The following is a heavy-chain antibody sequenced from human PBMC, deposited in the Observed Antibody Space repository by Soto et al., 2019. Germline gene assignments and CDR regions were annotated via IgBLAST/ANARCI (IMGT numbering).Heavy chain of an antibody. CDR2: ISAYNGNT. CDR3: ARDPEYYYGSGSYYRGWFDP. V-gene: IGHV1-18*01. Sequence: QVQLVQSGAEVKKPGASVKVSCKASGYTFTSYGISWVRQAPGQGLEWMGWISAYNGNTNYAQKLQGRVTMTTDTSTSTAYMELRSLRSDETAVYYCARDPEYYYGSGSYYRGWFDPWGQGTLVTVSS. D-gene: IGHD3-10*01. CDR1: GYTFTSYG. J-gene: IGHJ5*02.